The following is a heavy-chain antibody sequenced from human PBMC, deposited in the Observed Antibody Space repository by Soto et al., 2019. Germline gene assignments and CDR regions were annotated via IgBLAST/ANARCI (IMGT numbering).Heavy chain of an antibody. CDR1: GYTFTNYG. CDR3: ASSYYASGTPYYYGIAV. D-gene: IGHD3-10*01. V-gene: IGHV1-18*01. Sequence: QVQLVQSEAEVKKPGASVKVSCNTSGYTFTNYGISWVRQAPGQGREWMGWISAYNGNTNYAQKLQGRVTMTTDTSTSTAYMELRSLRSADTSVYYCASSYYASGTPYYYGIAVWCQGTAVTVSS. J-gene: IGHJ6*02. CDR2: ISAYNGNT.